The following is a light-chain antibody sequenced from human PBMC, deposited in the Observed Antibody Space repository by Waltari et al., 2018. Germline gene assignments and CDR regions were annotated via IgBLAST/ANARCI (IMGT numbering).Light chain of an antibody. J-gene: IGLJ3*02. CDR1: NIEIKS. Sequence: YVLTQTPSVSVDQGKPARLPCGGDNIEIKSGNCSQQNPGQAPVLVMFYDSDRPSEIPERFSGSNSGNTATLTISWVEAGDEADYHCQVWDDVTDSGVFGGVTKLTVL. CDR2: YDS. V-gene: IGLV3-21*04. CDR3: QVWDDVTDSGV.